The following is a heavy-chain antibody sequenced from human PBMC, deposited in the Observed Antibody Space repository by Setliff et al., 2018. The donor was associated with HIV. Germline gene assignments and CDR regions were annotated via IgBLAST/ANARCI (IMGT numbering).Heavy chain of an antibody. Sequence: GGSLRLSCAASGFTFSIYAMHWVRQAPGKGLEWVSAISGSGGSTYYADSVKGRFTISRDNSKNTLYLQMNSLRAEDTAVYYCAKDPFPSGSYSGWGQGTLVTVSS. CDR1: GFTFSIYA. CDR2: ISGSGGST. J-gene: IGHJ4*02. CDR3: AKDPFPSGSYSG. V-gene: IGHV3-23*01. D-gene: IGHD3-10*01.